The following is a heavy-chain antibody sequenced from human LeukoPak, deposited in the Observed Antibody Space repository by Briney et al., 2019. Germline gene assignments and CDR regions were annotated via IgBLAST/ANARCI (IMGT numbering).Heavy chain of an antibody. CDR3: TKTTVRDNWFDP. V-gene: IGHV1-2*02. CDR2: INPNSGGT. CDR1: GYTFTGYY. Sequence: ASVKVSCKASGYTFTGYYMHWVRQAPGQGLEWMGWINPNSGGTNYAQKFQGRVTMTRDTSISTAYMELSGLRSDDTALYYGTKTTVRDNWFDPWGQGTLVTVSS. D-gene: IGHD4-11*01. J-gene: IGHJ5*02.